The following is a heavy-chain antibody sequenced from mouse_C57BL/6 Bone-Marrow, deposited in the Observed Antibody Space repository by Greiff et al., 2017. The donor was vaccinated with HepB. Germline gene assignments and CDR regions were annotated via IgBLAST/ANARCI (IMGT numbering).Heavy chain of an antibody. CDR1: GFNIKDDY. V-gene: IGHV14-4*01. CDR3: TELLWLGRGPCYFAMDY. CDR2: IDPENGDT. D-gene: IGHD2-2*01. J-gene: IGHJ4*01. Sequence: VQLQQSGAELVRPGASVKLSCTASGFNIKDDYMHWVKQRPEQGLEWIGWIDPENGDTEYASKFQGKATLTADTSSNTAYLQLSSLTSEDTAVYYCTELLWLGRGPCYFAMDYWGQGTSVTVSS.